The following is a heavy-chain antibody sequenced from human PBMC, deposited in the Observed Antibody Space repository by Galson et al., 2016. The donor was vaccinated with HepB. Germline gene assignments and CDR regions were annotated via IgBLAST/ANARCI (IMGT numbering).Heavy chain of an antibody. CDR3: ARGGPTVVTMFDY. J-gene: IGHJ4*02. D-gene: IGHD4-23*01. Sequence: ATLSLTCTVSGGSIRSYYWSWIRQPPGKGLEWIGYIYNSGSTKYNPSLKSRVTISVDTSKNQFSLKLSSVTAADTAVYYCARGGPTVVTMFDYWGQGTLVTVSS. V-gene: IGHV4-59*01. CDR2: IYNSGST. CDR1: GGSIRSYY.